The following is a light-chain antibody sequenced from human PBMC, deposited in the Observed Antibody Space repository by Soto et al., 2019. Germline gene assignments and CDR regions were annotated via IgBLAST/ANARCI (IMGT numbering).Light chain of an antibody. V-gene: IGLV2-14*03. CDR2: DVS. CDR1: SSDVGGYNF. CDR3: SSYTNNQRV. J-gene: IGLJ3*02. Sequence: QSALTQPASVSGSPGQSITISCTGTSSDVGGYNFVSWYQQHPGKAPKLIIYDVSNRPSGVSIRFSGSKSGNTASLTVSGLQAEDEADYYCSSYTNNQRVFGGGTKLTVL.